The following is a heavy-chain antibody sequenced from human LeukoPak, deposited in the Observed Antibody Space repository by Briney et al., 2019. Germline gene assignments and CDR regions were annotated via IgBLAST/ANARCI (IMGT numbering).Heavy chain of an antibody. J-gene: IGHJ4*02. Sequence: ASVKVSCKASGYTFTSYYMHRVRHAPGQGLEWMGIINPSGGSTSYAQKFQGRVTMTRDMSTSTVYMELSTLRSEDTAVYYCARSSPRVVPAWAVDYWGQGTLVTVSS. D-gene: IGHD2-2*01. CDR2: INPSGGST. CDR1: GYTFTSYY. V-gene: IGHV1-46*01. CDR3: ARSSPRVVPAWAVDY.